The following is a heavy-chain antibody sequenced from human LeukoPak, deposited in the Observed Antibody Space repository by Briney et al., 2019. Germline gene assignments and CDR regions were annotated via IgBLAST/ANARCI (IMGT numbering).Heavy chain of an antibody. V-gene: IGHV3-15*01. CDR1: GFTFSNAW. J-gene: IGHJ5*02. D-gene: IGHD3-9*01. CDR3: TTWKYYDILTGLNWFDP. CDR2: SKTDGGTT. Sequence: GGSLRLSCAASGFTFSNAWMKSKTDGGTTDYAAPVKGRFTISRDDSKNTLYLQMNGLKTEDTAVYYCTTWKYYDILTGLNWFDPWGQGTLVTVSS.